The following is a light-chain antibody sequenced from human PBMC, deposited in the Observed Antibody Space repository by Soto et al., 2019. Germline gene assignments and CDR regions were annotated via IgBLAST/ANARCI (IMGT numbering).Light chain of an antibody. Sequence: QSVLTQPPSASGTPGQRVTISCSGSRSNIGNNYVYWYQQIPGTAPKLLIYRNNQRPSGVPDRFSGSKSGTSASLAISGLRSEDEAEYYCATRYDSLSGVGFGGGTKRTVL. CDR3: ATRYDSLSGVG. V-gene: IGLV1-47*01. CDR1: RSNIGNNY. J-gene: IGLJ2*01. CDR2: RNN.